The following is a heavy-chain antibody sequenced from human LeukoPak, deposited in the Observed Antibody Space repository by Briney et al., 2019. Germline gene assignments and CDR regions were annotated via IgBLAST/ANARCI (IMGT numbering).Heavy chain of an antibody. V-gene: IGHV3-7*01. Sequence: GGSLGLSCAASGFTFSGFWMKWVRQAPGKGLEWVANINQDESRKYYVDSVKGRFTISRDNAKNSLYLQMNSLRAEDTAVYYCARGHHTRGVYDYWGQGTLVTVSS. CDR1: GFTFSGFW. CDR3: ARGHHTRGVYDY. D-gene: IGHD3-10*01. CDR2: INQDESRK. J-gene: IGHJ4*02.